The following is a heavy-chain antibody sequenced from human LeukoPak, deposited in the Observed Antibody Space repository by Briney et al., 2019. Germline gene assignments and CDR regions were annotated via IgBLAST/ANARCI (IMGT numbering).Heavy chain of an antibody. CDR3: AADFSTSYHLGY. Sequence: PGGSLRLSCAVSGFTFTVNYMSWVRQAPGKGLEWVAIIYKSGTISYSDSVKGRFIISRDRSTNKLSLQMSSLRAEDTAVYYCAADFSTSYHLGYWGQGTLVTVSS. CDR2: IYKSGTI. J-gene: IGHJ4*02. CDR1: GFTFTVNY. D-gene: IGHD2-2*01. V-gene: IGHV3-66*01.